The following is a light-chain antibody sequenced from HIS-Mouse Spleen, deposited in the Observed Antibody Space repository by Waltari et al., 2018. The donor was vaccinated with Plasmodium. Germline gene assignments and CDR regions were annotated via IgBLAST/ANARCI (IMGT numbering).Light chain of an antibody. Sequence: AIRMTQSPSSFSASTGDRVTITCRASQGISSYLAWYQQKPGQAPKLLIYAASTSQSGVPTRFSGSGAGTDFTLSISCLQSEDFATYYCQQYYSYPLTFGAGTKVEIK. V-gene: IGKV1-8*01. CDR1: QGISSY. J-gene: IGKJ4*01. CDR3: QQYYSYPLT. CDR2: AAS.